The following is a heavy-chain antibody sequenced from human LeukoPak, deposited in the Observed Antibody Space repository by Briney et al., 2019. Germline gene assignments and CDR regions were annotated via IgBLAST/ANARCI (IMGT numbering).Heavy chain of an antibody. V-gene: IGHV4-38-2*02. CDR1: GYSISSGYY. D-gene: IGHD3-10*01. J-gene: IGHJ4*02. Sequence: PSGTLSLTCTVSGYSISSGYYWGWIRQPPGKGLEWIGSIYHSGRTFYNPSLKSRVTISVDTSKNQFSLKLTSVTAADTAVYYCARGLWFGDENPPYFDYWGQGILVTVSS. CDR3: ARGLWFGDENPPYFDY. CDR2: IYHSGRT.